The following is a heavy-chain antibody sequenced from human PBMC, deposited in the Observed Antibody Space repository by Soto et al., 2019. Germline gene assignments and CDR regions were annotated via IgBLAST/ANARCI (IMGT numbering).Heavy chain of an antibody. Sequence: PGGSLRLSCAASGFTFGSYGMHWVRQAPVKVLEWVAFIWHDGGNKFYAESWKGRFTISRDNSKNTLYLQMTSLSAEDTAIWYCARDGDVNPVFGKDYWAQGPLVTAPS. D-gene: IGHD3-3*01. V-gene: IGHV3-33*01. CDR1: GFTFGSYG. J-gene: IGHJ4*02. CDR2: IWHDGGNK. CDR3: ARDGDVNPVFGKDY.